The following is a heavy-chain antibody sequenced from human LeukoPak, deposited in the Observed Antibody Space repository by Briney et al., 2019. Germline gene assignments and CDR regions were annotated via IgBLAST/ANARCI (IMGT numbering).Heavy chain of an antibody. V-gene: IGHV3-30*18. Sequence: PGRSLRLSCAASGFTFSNYGMHWVRQAPGKGLEWVAVISYDGNKKYYADSVKGRFTISRDNSKNTLSLQMNSLRAEDTAVYSCAKAYGSGSYFSLDYWGQGTLVTVSS. CDR2: ISYDGNKK. CDR3: AKAYGSGSYFSLDY. J-gene: IGHJ4*02. D-gene: IGHD3-10*01. CDR1: GFTFSNYG.